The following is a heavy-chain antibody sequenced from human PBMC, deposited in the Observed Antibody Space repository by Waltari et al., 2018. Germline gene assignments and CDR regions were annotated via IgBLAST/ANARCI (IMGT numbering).Heavy chain of an antibody. CDR2: IYTSGST. V-gene: IGHV4-61*02. CDR1: GGSISSGSYY. Sequence: QVQLQESGPGLVKPSQTLSLTCTVSGGSISSGSYYWSWIRQPAGKGLEWIGRIYTSGSTNYNPACKIRVTISVDTSKYQFSLKLSSVTAADTAVYYCARGAWNVGYWGQGTLVTFSS. CDR3: ARGAWNVGY. D-gene: IGHD1-1*01. J-gene: IGHJ4*02.